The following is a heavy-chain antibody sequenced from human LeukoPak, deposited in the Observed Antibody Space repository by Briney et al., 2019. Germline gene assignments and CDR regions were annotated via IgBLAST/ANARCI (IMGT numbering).Heavy chain of an antibody. Sequence: PGGSLRLSCAASGFTVSSNYMSWGRQAPGQGLEWGSVIYSGGSTYYADSVKGRFTISRDNSKNTLYLQMNSLRAEDTAVYYCARVPPALSGWEIYFDYWGQGTLVTVSS. V-gene: IGHV3-53*01. D-gene: IGHD6-19*01. CDR1: GFTVSSNY. CDR3: ARVPPALSGWEIYFDY. J-gene: IGHJ4*02. CDR2: IYSGGST.